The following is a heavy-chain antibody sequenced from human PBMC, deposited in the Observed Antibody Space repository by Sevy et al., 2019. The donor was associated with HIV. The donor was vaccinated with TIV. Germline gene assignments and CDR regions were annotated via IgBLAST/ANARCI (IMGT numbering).Heavy chain of an antibody. CDR2: ISGSGGST. Sequence: GESLKISCAASGFTFSSYAMSWVRQAPGKGLEWVSAISGSGGSTYYADSVKGRFTISRDNSKNTLYLQMNSLRAEDTAVYYCAKDRSTVTPQPLADVWGQGTTVTVSS. V-gene: IGHV3-23*01. CDR1: GFTFSSYA. J-gene: IGHJ6*02. CDR3: AKDRSTVTPQPLADV. D-gene: IGHD4-17*01.